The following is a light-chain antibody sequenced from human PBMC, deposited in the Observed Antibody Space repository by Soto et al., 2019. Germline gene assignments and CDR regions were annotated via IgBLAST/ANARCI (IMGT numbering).Light chain of an antibody. CDR1: QSVSIN. Sequence: ELLRPPSQATLSVSPVYICPLSGLSSQSVSINLAWYQQKPGQAPTLLIYGASTRATGIPDRFSGSGSGTEFTLTISSLKSEDFAVYYCQKHNNWPPWACGHGTKGDIK. J-gene: IGKJ1*01. CDR2: GAS. V-gene: IGKV3-15*01. CDR3: QKHNNWPPWA.